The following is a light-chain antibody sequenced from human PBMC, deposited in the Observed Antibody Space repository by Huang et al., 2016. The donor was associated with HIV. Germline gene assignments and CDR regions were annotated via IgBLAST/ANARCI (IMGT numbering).Light chain of an antibody. CDR3: QQYNNWPRT. CDR1: QSVSSN. V-gene: IGKV3-15*01. CDR2: GAS. Sequence: EIVMTQSPATLSVSPGERATHSCRASQSVSSNLAWYQQKPGQAPRLLIYGASTRATGIPARFSGSGSGTEFTLTISSLQSEDFAVDYCQQYNNWPRTFGQGTKVEIK. J-gene: IGKJ1*01.